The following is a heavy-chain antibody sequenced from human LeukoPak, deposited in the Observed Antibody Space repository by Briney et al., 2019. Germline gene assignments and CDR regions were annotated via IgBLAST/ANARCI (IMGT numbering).Heavy chain of an antibody. Sequence: SETLSLTCTVSGGSISSYYWSWIRQPPGKGLEWIGYIYYSGSTNYNPSLKSRVTISVDTSKNQFSLKLSSVTAADTAVYYCARVYLATYYEFWSGYRPYFDYWGQGTLVTVSS. V-gene: IGHV4-59*01. CDR2: IYYSGST. CDR3: ARVYLATYYEFWSGYRPYFDY. J-gene: IGHJ4*02. CDR1: GGSISSYY. D-gene: IGHD3-3*01.